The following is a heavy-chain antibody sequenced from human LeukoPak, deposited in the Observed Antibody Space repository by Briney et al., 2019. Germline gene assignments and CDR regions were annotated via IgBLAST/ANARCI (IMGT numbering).Heavy chain of an antibody. Sequence: GSLRLSCAASGFTFSSYAMSWVRQAPGKGLEWVSAISGSGGSTYYADSVEGRFTISRDNSKNTLYLQMNSLRAEDTAVYYCAKDPAYDSSGSFDYWGQGTLVTVSS. D-gene: IGHD3-22*01. CDR3: AKDPAYDSSGSFDY. V-gene: IGHV3-23*01. J-gene: IGHJ4*02. CDR1: GFTFSSYA. CDR2: ISGSGGST.